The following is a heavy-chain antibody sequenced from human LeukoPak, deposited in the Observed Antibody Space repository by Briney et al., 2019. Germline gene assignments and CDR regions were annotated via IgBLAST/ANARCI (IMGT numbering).Heavy chain of an antibody. CDR3: AKDLGSYGFDY. CDR1: GFTFSGYG. V-gene: IGHV3-30*18. Sequence: GRCLRLSCAASGFTFSGYGMHWVRRAPGKGVEWGAVISYDGSNKYYADSVKGRFTISRDNSKNTLYLQMNSLRAEDTAVYYCAKDLGSYGFDYWGQGTLVPVSS. CDR2: ISYDGSNK. D-gene: IGHD5-18*01. J-gene: IGHJ4*02.